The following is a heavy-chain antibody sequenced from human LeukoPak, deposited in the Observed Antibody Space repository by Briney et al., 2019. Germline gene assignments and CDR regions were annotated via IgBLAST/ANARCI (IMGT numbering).Heavy chain of an antibody. CDR3: ARDLEHCRNIICSNSAY. CDR1: GYNFDRYG. D-gene: IGHD2-2*01. CDR2: ISTYNGNT. V-gene: IGHV1-18*04. J-gene: IGHJ4*02. Sequence: ASVKVSCMGYGYNFDRYGVNWVRQAPGQGLEWVGWISTYNGNTFYAQKFEGRVSMTTDTSTNTVYMDLRSLRSDDTAVYYCARDLEHCRNIICSNSAYWGQGTLVTVSS.